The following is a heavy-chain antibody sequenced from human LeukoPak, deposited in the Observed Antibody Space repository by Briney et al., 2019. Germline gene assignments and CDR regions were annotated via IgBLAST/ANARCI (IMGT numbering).Heavy chain of an antibody. J-gene: IGHJ4*02. V-gene: IGHV3-66*01. D-gene: IGHD3-16*01. CDR1: GFTVSSNY. CDR2: IYSGGST. Sequence: GGSLRLSCAASGFTVSSNYMSWVRQAPGKGLEWVSVIYSGGSTYYAHSVKGRFTISRDNSKNTLYLQMNSLGAEDTAVYYCAQGALPYYFDYWGQGTLVTVSS. CDR3: AQGALPYYFDY.